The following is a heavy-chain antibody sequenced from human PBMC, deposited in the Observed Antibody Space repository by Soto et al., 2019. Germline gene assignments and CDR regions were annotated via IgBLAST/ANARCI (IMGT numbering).Heavy chain of an antibody. CDR1: GFTFDDYA. CDR2: ISWNSGSI. CDR3: AKGRAVPDRSAIGNH. J-gene: IGHJ4*02. Sequence: EVQLVESGGGLVQPGRSLRLSCAASGFTFDDYAMHWVRQAPGKGLEWVSGISWNSGSIGYADSVKGRFTISRDNAKNSLYLQMNSLRAEDTALYYCAKGRAVPDRSAIGNHWGQGTLVTVSS. D-gene: IGHD2-2*01. V-gene: IGHV3-9*01.